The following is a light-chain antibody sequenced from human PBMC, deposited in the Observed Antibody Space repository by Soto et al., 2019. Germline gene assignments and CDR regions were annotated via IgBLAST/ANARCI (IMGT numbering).Light chain of an antibody. J-gene: IGLJ2*01. Sequence: SYELTQPPSVSVAPGKTARITCGGNNMGSKSVHWYQQKPGQAPVLVIYYDSDRPSGIPERFSGSNSGNTATLTISRVEAGDEADYYCQVWDSSSDRYVVFGGGTKVTVL. CDR1: NMGSKS. V-gene: IGLV3-21*04. CDR3: QVWDSSSDRYVV. CDR2: YDS.